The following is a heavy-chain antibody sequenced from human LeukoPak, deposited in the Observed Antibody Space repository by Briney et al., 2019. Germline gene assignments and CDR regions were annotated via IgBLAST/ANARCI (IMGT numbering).Heavy chain of an antibody. CDR2: IYSSGST. CDR3: ARDRPNWNDVLDAFDV. Sequence: SETLSLTCTVTGVSITSYHWSWIRQPPGKGLEWIGRIYSSGSTNKNPSLKSRITMSVDTSKKQFSLNLTSVTAADTAVYFCARDRPNWNDVLDAFDVWGQGTMVTVSS. J-gene: IGHJ3*01. V-gene: IGHV4-4*07. D-gene: IGHD1-20*01. CDR1: GVSITSYH.